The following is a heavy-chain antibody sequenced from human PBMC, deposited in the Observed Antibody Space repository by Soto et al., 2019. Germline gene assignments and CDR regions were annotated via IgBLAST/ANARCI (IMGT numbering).Heavy chain of an antibody. CDR2: IHHSGST. CDR1: GGAFSGYF. Sequence: QVQLQQWGAGLLKPSETLSLTCAVYGGAFSGYFWSWIRQPPGEGLEWIGEIHHSGSTKYNPSLKSRVTISLGTSKNQFSLKLYSVTAADTAVYYCARDISGYYYGMDVWGQGTTVTV. D-gene: IGHD3-3*02. J-gene: IGHJ6*02. V-gene: IGHV4-34*01. CDR3: ARDISGYYYGMDV.